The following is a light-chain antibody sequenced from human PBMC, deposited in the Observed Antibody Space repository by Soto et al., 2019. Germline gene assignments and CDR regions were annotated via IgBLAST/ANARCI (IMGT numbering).Light chain of an antibody. Sequence: EIVLPPSPATLSFSPGERAPLSGRASQSVSSYLAWYQKKPGQAPRLLIYDASNRATGIPARFSGSGSGTDFTLTISSLQPEDFAVYYCQQRSNWPPLTGGRGTKGDIK. J-gene: IGKJ4*01. CDR3: QQRSNWPPLT. CDR1: QSVSSY. CDR2: DAS. V-gene: IGKV3-11*01.